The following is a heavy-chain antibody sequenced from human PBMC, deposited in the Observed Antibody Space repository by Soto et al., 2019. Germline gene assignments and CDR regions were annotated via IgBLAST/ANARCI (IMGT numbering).Heavy chain of an antibody. CDR3: ARGGSSWPYYGMDV. Sequence: SETLSLTCAVSGGSISSSDWWSWVRQPPGKGLEWIGEIYHSGSTNYNPSLKSRVTISVDKSKNQFSLKLSSVTAADTAVYYCARGGSSWPYYGMDVWGQGTTVTVSS. V-gene: IGHV4-4*02. J-gene: IGHJ6*02. D-gene: IGHD6-13*01. CDR2: IYHSGST. CDR1: GGSISSSDW.